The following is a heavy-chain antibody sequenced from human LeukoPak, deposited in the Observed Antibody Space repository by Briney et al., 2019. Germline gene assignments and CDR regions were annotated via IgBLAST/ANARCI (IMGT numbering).Heavy chain of an antibody. J-gene: IGHJ4*02. V-gene: IGHV3-30*04. Sequence: GRSLRLSCAASGFSFTTYAMHWVRQAPGKGMDWVAVVSYDGSNKYYADSVKGRFTISRDNSKNTLYLQMNSLRPEDTAVYYCAREAAVGATDDYWGQGTLVTVSS. D-gene: IGHD1-26*01. CDR2: VSYDGSNK. CDR1: GFSFTTYA. CDR3: AREAAVGATDDY.